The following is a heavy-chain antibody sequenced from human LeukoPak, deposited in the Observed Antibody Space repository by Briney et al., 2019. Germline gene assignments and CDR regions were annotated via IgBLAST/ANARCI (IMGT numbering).Heavy chain of an antibody. Sequence: GGSLRLSCAASGFTFDDYAMHWVRQAPGKGLEWVSGISWNSGSIVYADSVKGRFTISRDNAKNSLYLQMNSLRPEDMALYYCVKSIYYDSSGPFDYWGQGTLVTVSS. CDR3: VKSIYYDSSGPFDY. J-gene: IGHJ4*02. V-gene: IGHV3-9*03. CDR2: ISWNSGSI. D-gene: IGHD3-22*01. CDR1: GFTFDDYA.